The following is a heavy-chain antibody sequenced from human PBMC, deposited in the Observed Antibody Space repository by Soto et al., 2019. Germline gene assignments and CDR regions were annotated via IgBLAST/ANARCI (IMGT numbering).Heavy chain of an antibody. V-gene: IGHV3-23*01. CDR3: ARISSGWYVDY. J-gene: IGHJ4*02. CDR1: GFTFSSYA. Sequence: EVQVLESGGCLVQPGGSLRLSCAASGFTFSSYAMNWVRQAPGKGLEWVSVISGSVGSTYYADSVKGRFTIARDNSKNTLYVQMNSLRAEDTAVYYCARISSGWYVDYWGQGTLVTVSS. CDR2: ISGSVGST. D-gene: IGHD6-19*01.